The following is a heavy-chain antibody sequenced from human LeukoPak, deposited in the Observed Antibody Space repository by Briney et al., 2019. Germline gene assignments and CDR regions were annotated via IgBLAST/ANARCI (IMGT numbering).Heavy chain of an antibody. CDR3: ARGLAGYSGGDDAFDI. CDR2: IYYSGST. V-gene: IGHV4-59*01. D-gene: IGHD6-19*01. CDR1: GGSISSYY. Sequence: SETLSLTCTISGGSISSYYWSWFRQVPGKGLEWIGYIYYSGSTNYNPSLKSRVTISVDTSKNQFSLKVNSVTAADTAVYYCARGLAGYSGGDDAFDIWGQGTMVTVSS. J-gene: IGHJ3*02.